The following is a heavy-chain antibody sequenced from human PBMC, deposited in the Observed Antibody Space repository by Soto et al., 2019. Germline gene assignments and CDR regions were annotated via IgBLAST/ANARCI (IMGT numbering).Heavy chain of an antibody. Sequence: QVQLVQSGAELKKPGASVQVSCKASGYTFSHYDMNWVRQATGQGPEWIGWVNPNNGDTGYAQKFQGRVTLTTDISTTTAYMELTSLRSEDTAIYYCAKVSRKGSAIDFDYWGQGTLITVSS. V-gene: IGHV1-8*01. CDR3: AKVSRKGSAIDFDY. CDR2: VNPNNGDT. D-gene: IGHD3-10*01. CDR1: GYTFSHYD. J-gene: IGHJ4*02.